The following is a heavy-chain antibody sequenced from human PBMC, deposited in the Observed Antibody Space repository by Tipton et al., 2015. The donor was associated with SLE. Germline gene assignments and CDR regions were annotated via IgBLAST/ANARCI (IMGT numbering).Heavy chain of an antibody. CDR2: INHSGST. J-gene: IGHJ4*02. Sequence: TLSLTCTVSGGSISSYYWSWIRQPPGKGLEWIGEINHSGSTNYNPSLKSRVTISVDTSKNQFSLKLSSVTAADTAVYYCARRPSVAAAGAFDYWGQGTLVTVSS. CDR3: ARRPSVAAAGAFDY. V-gene: IGHV4-34*01. D-gene: IGHD6-13*01. CDR1: GGSISSYY.